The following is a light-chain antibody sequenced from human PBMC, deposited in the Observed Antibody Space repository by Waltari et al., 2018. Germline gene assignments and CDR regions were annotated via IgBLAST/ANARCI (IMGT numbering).Light chain of an antibody. CDR3: QQYNNWPPIT. Sequence: EIVMTQSPPTLSVSPGERATLSCRASPSVSNSLAWYQHRPGRAPRLLIHSASTRAPGIPARLSGSGSETEFTLTISNLQSEDFALYYCQQYNNWPPITFGQGTRLEIK. CDR2: SAS. V-gene: IGKV3D-15*01. CDR1: PSVSNS. J-gene: IGKJ5*01.